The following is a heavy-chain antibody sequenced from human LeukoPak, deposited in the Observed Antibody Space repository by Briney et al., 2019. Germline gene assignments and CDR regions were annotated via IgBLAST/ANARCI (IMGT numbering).Heavy chain of an antibody. D-gene: IGHD6-13*01. CDR1: GGSISSSSYH. CDR2: IYYSGST. Sequence: SETLSLTCTVSGGSISSSSYHWGWIRQPPGKGLEWIGSIYYSGSTYYNPSLKSRVTITVDTSKNQFSLKLSSVTAADTAVYYCARAVWQQLNSNWFDPWGQGTLVTVSS. CDR3: ARAVWQQLNSNWFDP. J-gene: IGHJ5*02. V-gene: IGHV4-39*07.